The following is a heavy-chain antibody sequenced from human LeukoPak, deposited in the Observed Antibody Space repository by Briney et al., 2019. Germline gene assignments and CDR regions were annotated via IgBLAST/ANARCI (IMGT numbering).Heavy chain of an antibody. D-gene: IGHD1-26*01. CDR2: ISSSGSTI. CDR1: GFTFSDHY. J-gene: IGHJ4*02. CDR3: ARAPPPNSDYVDY. V-gene: IGHV3-11*01. Sequence: GGSLRLSCAASGFTFSDHYTSWIRQAPGKGLEWVSYISSSGSTIYYADSVKGRFTISRDNAKNSLYLQMNSLRAEDTAVYYCARAPPPNSDYVDYWGQGTLVTVSS.